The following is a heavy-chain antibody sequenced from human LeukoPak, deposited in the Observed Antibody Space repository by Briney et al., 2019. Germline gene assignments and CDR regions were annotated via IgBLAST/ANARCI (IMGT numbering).Heavy chain of an antibody. CDR3: ARGGGYSAYAAGY. Sequence: ASVKASCKASGYTFTGYYMYWVRQAPGQGLEWMGWINPNSGGTNYAQKFQGRVTMTRDTSISTVYMELSRLRSDDTAVYYRARGGGYSAYAAGYWGQGTLVTVSS. V-gene: IGHV1-2*02. CDR1: GYTFTGYY. D-gene: IGHD5-12*01. CDR2: INPNSGGT. J-gene: IGHJ4*02.